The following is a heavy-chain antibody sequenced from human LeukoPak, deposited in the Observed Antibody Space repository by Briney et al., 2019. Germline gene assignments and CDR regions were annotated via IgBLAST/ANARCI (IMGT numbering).Heavy chain of an antibody. J-gene: IGHJ2*01. Sequence: ASVKVSCKTSDYTFIYYGISWVRQAPGQGPEWMGWISAYNGNTNYVQKLQGRVTMTIDTSTTTAYMELRSLRSDDTAVYYCARDKGNWYFDLWGRGTLVTVSS. CDR3: ARDKGNWYFDL. V-gene: IGHV1-18*01. CDR2: ISAYNGNT. CDR1: DYTFIYYG.